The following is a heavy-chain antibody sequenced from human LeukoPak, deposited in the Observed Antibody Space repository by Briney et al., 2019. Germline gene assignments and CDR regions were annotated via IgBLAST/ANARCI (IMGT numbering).Heavy chain of an antibody. Sequence: PGGSLRLSCAASGFTFSSYAMSWVRQAPGKGLEWVSAISGSGGSTYYADSVKGRFTISRDNSKNTLYLQMNSLRAEDTAVYYCAKEQDYYDSSGYYFSFDYGGQGTLVTVSS. V-gene: IGHV3-23*01. J-gene: IGHJ4*02. D-gene: IGHD3-22*01. CDR3: AKEQDYYDSSGYYFSFDY. CDR2: ISGSGGST. CDR1: GFTFSSYA.